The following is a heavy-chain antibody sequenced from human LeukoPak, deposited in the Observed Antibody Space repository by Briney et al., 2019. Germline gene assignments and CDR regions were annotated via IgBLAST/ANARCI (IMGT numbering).Heavy chain of an antibody. CDR1: GFTFSDYA. V-gene: IGHV3-23*01. D-gene: IGHD3-22*01. CDR3: AKSAVYYYDYSGYFDY. CDR2: IAGSGTST. J-gene: IGHJ4*02. Sequence: GGSLRLSCAASGFTFSDYAMNWVREAPVKGLEWVSTIAGSGTSTYYADSVKGRFTISRDNSKNTLYLQMNSLRAEDTAVYYCAKSAVYYYDYSGYFDYWGQGTLVTVSS.